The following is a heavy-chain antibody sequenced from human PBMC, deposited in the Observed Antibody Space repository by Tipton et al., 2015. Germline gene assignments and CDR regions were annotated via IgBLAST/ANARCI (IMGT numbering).Heavy chain of an antibody. CDR3: ARSLYTVTPDS. V-gene: IGHV4-38-2*01. J-gene: IGHJ4*02. CDR1: AYSISSDYY. D-gene: IGHD4-17*01. Sequence: TLSLTCAVSAYSISSDYYWSWIRQPPGKGLEWIGSFFHSGNTFHNPSLRSRVIISVDTPKNHFSLTVTSVTAADTAVYYCARSLYTVTPDSWGQVTLVTVSS. CDR2: FFHSGNT.